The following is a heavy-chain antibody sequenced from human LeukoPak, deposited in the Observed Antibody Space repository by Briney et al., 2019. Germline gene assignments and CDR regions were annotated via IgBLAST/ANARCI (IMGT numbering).Heavy chain of an antibody. CDR3: ARHWDYGDYVGYYYGMDV. Sequence: GESLKISCKGSGYSFTSYWIGWVRQMPGKGLEWMGNIYPGDSDTRYSPSFQGQVTISADKSISTAYLQWSSLKASDTAMYFCARHWDYGDYVGYYYGMDVWGQGTTVTVSS. J-gene: IGHJ6*02. D-gene: IGHD4-17*01. CDR1: GYSFTSYW. CDR2: IYPGDSDT. V-gene: IGHV5-51*01.